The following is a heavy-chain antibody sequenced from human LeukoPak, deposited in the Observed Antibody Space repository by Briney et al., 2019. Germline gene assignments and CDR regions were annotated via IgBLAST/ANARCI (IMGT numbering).Heavy chain of an antibody. CDR3: ARLPTVTFFDY. Sequence: SETLSLTCSVSGGSISSTSYYWGWIRQPPGKGLEWIGSIYYSGSTYYNPSLKSRVTISVDTSKNQFSLRLSSVTAADTAVYYCARLPTVTFFDYWGQGTLVTVSS. V-gene: IGHV4-39*01. CDR2: IYYSGST. CDR1: GGSISSTSYY. D-gene: IGHD4-17*01. J-gene: IGHJ4*02.